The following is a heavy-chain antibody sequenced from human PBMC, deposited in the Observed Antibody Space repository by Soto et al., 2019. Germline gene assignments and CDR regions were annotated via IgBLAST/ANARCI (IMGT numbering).Heavy chain of an antibody. Sequence: SETLSLTCTVSGGSIRSYYWSWIRQPPGKGLEWIGYIYYSGSTNYNPSLKSRVTISVDTSKNQFSLKLSSVTAADTAVYYCARAYGANCFDFWGQGTLVTISS. CDR1: GGSIRSYY. D-gene: IGHD4-17*01. CDR2: IYYSGST. CDR3: ARAYGANCFDF. V-gene: IGHV4-59*01. J-gene: IGHJ4*02.